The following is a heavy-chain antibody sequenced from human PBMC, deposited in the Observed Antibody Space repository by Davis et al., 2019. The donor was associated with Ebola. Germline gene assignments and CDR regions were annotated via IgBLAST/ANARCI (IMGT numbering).Heavy chain of an antibody. D-gene: IGHD3-3*02. V-gene: IGHV1-2*06. J-gene: IGHJ5*02. CDR1: GYTFTSYA. Sequence: ASVKVSCKASGYTFTSYAMNWVRQAPGQGLEWMGRINPNSGETNYARKFQGRVTMTRDGSITTAYMELSRLRSDDTAVYYCAREALADFDPWGRGTLVTVSS. CDR3: AREALADFDP. CDR2: INPNSGET.